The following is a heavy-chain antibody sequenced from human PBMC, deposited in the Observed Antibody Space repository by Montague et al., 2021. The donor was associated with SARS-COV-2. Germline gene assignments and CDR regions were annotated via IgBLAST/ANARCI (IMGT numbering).Heavy chain of an antibody. D-gene: IGHD3-9*01. J-gene: IGHJ6*02. CDR2: ISGSGGST. Sequence: SLRLSCAASGFTFSSYSMSWVRQAPGKGLEWVSVISGSGGSTYYADSVKGRFTISRDNSKNTLYLQMNSLRAEDTAVYYCAKMAYSDWVIGFYGMDVWGQGTRSPPP. CDR1: GFTFSSYS. V-gene: IGHV3-23*01. CDR3: AKMAYSDWVIGFYGMDV.